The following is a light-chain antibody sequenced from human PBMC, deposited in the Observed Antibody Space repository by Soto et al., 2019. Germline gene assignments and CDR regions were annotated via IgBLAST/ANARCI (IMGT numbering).Light chain of an antibody. V-gene: IGKV3-20*01. CDR2: GAS. J-gene: IGKJ4*01. CDR3: QQYGSSPLT. CDR1: QSVSSNF. Sequence: EIVLTHSPGTLSLSPGEGATLSCRASQSVSSNFLAWYQQKPGQAPRLLIYGASSRATGIPDRFSGSGSGTDFTLTISRLEPEDFAVYYCQQYGSSPLTFGGGTKVEIK.